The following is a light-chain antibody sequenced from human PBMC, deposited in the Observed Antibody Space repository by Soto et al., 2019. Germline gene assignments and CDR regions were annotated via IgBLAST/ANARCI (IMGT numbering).Light chain of an antibody. CDR1: QSISNY. J-gene: IGKJ1*01. CDR3: QQTYRTPWT. V-gene: IGKV1-39*01. Sequence: DIQMTQSPSSLSASVGDRVTITCRSSQSISNYLNWYQQKPGKAPKLLIYAASGLQGGVPSRFTGRRSGTDLTLTISNLKPEDFATYCCQQTYRTPWTFGQGTKVEIK. CDR2: AAS.